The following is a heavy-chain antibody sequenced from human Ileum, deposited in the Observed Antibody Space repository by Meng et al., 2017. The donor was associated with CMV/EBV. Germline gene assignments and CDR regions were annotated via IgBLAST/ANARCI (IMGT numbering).Heavy chain of an antibody. CDR1: AESTKRPSYC. CDR2: SHYSGST. V-gene: IGHV4-30-4*08. CDR3: ATRPPDTGANYYGVVDF. J-gene: IGHJ4*02. Sequence: QGWGPALVGHSRPLSVTCAASAESTKRPSYCWSWNRQHPWKGLEWIGYSHYSGSTSYNPSLKSRVTMSRVTYKNQFSLSMRSVTDSDTAVYYCATRPPDTGANYYGVVDFWGQGTLVTVSS. D-gene: IGHD4/OR15-4a*01.